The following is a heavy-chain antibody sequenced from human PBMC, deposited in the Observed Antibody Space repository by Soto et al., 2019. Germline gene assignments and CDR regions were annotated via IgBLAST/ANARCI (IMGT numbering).Heavy chain of an antibody. D-gene: IGHD1-26*01. CDR2: ISSSGSTI. J-gene: IGHJ6*03. CDR1: GFTFSDYY. CDR3: ARDSGGYSNFYYCFYMDV. V-gene: IGHV3-11*01. Sequence: QVQLVESGGGLVKPGGSLRLSCAASGFTFSDYYMSWIRQAPGKGLEWVSYISSSGSTIYYADSVKGRFTIARDNAENSLYLQMNSLRAEDTAVYYCARDSGGYSNFYYCFYMDVWGKGTTVTVFS.